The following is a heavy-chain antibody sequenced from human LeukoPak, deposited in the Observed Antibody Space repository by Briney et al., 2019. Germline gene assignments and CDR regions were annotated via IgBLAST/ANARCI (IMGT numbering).Heavy chain of an antibody. V-gene: IGHV3-13*01. CDR3: AAAPNENFFDF. J-gene: IGHJ4*02. D-gene: IGHD2-15*01. CDR1: GFTFSSYD. CDR2: IGTAGDT. Sequence: GGSLRLSCAASGFTFSSYDMHWVRQATGKGLEWVSAIGTAGDTYYPGSVKGRFTISRENAKNSLYLQMNSLRAGDTAVYFCAAAPNENFFDFWGQGTLVTVSS.